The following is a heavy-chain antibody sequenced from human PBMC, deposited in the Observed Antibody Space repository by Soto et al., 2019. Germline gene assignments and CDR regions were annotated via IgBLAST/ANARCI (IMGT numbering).Heavy chain of an antibody. CDR2: IYSGGGK. CDR3: ARSDPAYAYGLNV. J-gene: IGHJ6*02. Sequence: EAQLVESGGGLIQPGGSLRLSCAASGFTVTAHYVAWVRQAPGRGLEWVSLIYSGGGKYYADSVKGRFTISRDTSEKTFYLQMHSLRSEDTAVYYCARSDPAYAYGLNVWGQGTTVTVSS. D-gene: IGHD3-10*01. CDR1: GFTVTAHY. V-gene: IGHV3-53*01.